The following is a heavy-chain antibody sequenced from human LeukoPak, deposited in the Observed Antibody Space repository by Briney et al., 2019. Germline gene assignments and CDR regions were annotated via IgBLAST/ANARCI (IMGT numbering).Heavy chain of an antibody. D-gene: IGHD3-10*01. CDR2: INHSGST. Sequence: PSETLSLTCAVYGGSFSGYYWSWIRQPPGKGLEWIGEINHSGSTNYNPSLKSRVTISVDTSKNQFSLKLSSVTAADTAVYYCARARKNYYGSGSYFWDYYYYMDVWGKGTTVTVSS. CDR1: GGSFSGYY. CDR3: ARARKNYYGSGSYFWDYYYYMDV. V-gene: IGHV4-34*01. J-gene: IGHJ6*03.